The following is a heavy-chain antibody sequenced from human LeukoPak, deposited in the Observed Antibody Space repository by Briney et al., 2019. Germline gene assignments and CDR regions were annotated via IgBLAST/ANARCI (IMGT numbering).Heavy chain of an antibody. D-gene: IGHD6-19*01. CDR1: GGSISSSSYY. CDR2: IYYSGST. V-gene: IGHV4-39*07. CDR3: ARLDSSGWYGFYYYMDV. Sequence: SETLSLTCTVSGGSISSSSYYWGWIRQPPGKGLEWIGSIYYSGSTYYNPSLKSRVTISVDTSKNQFSLKLSSVTAADTAVYYCARLDSSGWYGFYYYMDVWGKGTTVTVSS. J-gene: IGHJ6*03.